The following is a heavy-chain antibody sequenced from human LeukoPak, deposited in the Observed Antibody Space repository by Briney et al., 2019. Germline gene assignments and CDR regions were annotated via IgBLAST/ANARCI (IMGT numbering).Heavy chain of an antibody. CDR2: ISGYNGDT. V-gene: IGHV1-18*01. J-gene: IGHJ6*03. Sequence: ASVKVSCKASGYTFTSYGISWVRQAPGQGLEWMGWISGYNGDTNYAQKYQGRATMTTDTSTSAAFMELRDLRSDDTAVYYCARGPIIDIVIVPAADDYYYMDVWGKGTTVTVSS. CDR1: GYTFTSYG. D-gene: IGHD2-2*01. CDR3: ARGPIIDIVIVPAADDYYYMDV.